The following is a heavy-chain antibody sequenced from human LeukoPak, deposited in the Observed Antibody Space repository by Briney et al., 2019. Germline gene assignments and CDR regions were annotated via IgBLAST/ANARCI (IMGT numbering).Heavy chain of an antibody. CDR3: ARREWELPMGYFDY. D-gene: IGHD1-26*01. Sequence: PSETLSLTCAVYGGSFSGYYWSWIRQPPGKGLEWIGEINHSGSTNYNPSLKSRVTISVDTSKNQFSLKLSSVTAADTAVYYCARREWELPMGYFDYWGQGTLVTVSS. J-gene: IGHJ4*02. CDR1: GGSFSGYY. CDR2: INHSGST. V-gene: IGHV4-34*01.